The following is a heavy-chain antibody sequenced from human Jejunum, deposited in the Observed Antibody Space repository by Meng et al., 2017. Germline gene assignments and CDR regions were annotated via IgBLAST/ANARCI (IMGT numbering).Heavy chain of an antibody. J-gene: IGHJ5*02. CDR2: IIPLYGTR. V-gene: IGHV1-69*13. D-gene: IGHD6-6*01. CDR1: GGIFSTYV. CDR3: AKSITASYNWFDP. Sequence: SAKVSCKASGGIFSTYVFNWVRQAPGQGLEWMGVIIPLYGTRKYAQKFQGRVTINADESTSTAYMEISGLTSEDTAMYYCAKSITASYNWFDPWGQGTLVTVSS.